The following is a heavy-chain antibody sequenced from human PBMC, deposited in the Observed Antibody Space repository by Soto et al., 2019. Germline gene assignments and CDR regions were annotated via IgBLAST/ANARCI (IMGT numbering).Heavy chain of an antibody. CDR3: ARRGWGFWSGYYDY. Sequence: KTSETLSLTCAVYGGSFSGYYWSWIRQPPGKGLEWIGEINHSGSTNYNPSLKSRVTISVDTSKNQFSLKLSSVTAADTAVYYCARRGWGFWSGYYDYWGQGTLVTVSS. V-gene: IGHV4-34*01. D-gene: IGHD3-3*01. CDR2: INHSGST. CDR1: GGSFSGYY. J-gene: IGHJ4*02.